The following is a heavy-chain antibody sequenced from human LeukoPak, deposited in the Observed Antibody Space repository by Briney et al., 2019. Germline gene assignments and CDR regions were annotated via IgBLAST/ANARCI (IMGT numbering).Heavy chain of an antibody. Sequence: ASVKVSCKASGYTFTSYYMHWVRQAPGQGLEWMGIINPSGGSTSYAQKFQGRVAMTRDTSTSTVYMELSSLRSEDTAVYYCARVARHCSGGSCYSYRGYSYGTLDYWGQGTLVTVSS. CDR3: ARVARHCSGGSCYSYRGYSYGTLDY. CDR1: GYTFTSYY. CDR2: INPSGGST. J-gene: IGHJ4*02. D-gene: IGHD2-15*01. V-gene: IGHV1-46*01.